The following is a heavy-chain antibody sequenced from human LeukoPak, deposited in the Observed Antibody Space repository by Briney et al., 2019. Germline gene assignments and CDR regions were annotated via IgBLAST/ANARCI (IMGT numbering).Heavy chain of an antibody. D-gene: IGHD2-15*01. CDR3: AKDVRWQLLPYYYFDY. CDR1: GFTFSSYG. V-gene: IGHV3-30*18. Sequence: GGSLRLSCAASGFTFSSYGIHWVRQAPGKGLERVAVISYDGSNKYYADSVKGRFTISRDNSKNTLYLQMNSLRAEDTAVYYCAKDVRWQLLPYYYFDYWGQGTLVTVSS. CDR2: ISYDGSNK. J-gene: IGHJ4*02.